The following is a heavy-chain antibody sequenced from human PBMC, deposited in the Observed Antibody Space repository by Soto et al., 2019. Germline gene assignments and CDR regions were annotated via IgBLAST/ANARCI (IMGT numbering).Heavy chain of an antibody. J-gene: IGHJ6*02. V-gene: IGHV3-30*18. D-gene: IGHD2-21*02. CDR3: AKEGGLTVTAMFGYYYYGMDV. Sequence: VAVISYDGSNKYYADSVKGRFTISRDNSKNTLYLQMNSLRAEDTAVYYCAKEGGLTVTAMFGYYYYGMDVWGQGTTVTVSS. CDR2: ISYDGSNK.